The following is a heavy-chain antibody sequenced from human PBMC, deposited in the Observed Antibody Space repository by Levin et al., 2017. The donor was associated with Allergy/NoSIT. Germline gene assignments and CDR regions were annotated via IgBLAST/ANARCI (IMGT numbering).Heavy chain of an antibody. J-gene: IGHJ4*02. V-gene: IGHV3-7*01. Sequence: GGSLRLSCAASGFTFSNYWMSWVRQAPGKGLEWVANIKQDGSEKYYVDSVKGRFTISKDNAKNSLYLQMNSRRAEDTAVYYCARDSVLRYYFDYWGQGNLVTVSA. CDR1: GFTFSNYW. D-gene: IGHD3-3*01. CDR2: IKQDGSEK. CDR3: ARDSVLRYYFDY.